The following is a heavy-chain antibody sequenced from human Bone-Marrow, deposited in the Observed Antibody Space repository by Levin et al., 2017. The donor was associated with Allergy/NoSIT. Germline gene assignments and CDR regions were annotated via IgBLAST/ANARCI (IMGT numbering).Heavy chain of an antibody. CDR2: IYWNDHT. D-gene: IGHD1-14*01. Sequence: GSGPTLVKPTQTLTLTCTFSGFSLSTYGLGVGWIRQPPGKALEWLALIYWNDHTRYSPSLKSRLIITKDPSKNQVTLTVTNMDPLDTGTYYCAHRSLLDPGTDCGHWGQGIMVTVSS. CDR1: GFSLSTYGLG. V-gene: IGHV2-5*01. CDR3: AHRSLLDPGTDCGH. J-gene: IGHJ4*02.